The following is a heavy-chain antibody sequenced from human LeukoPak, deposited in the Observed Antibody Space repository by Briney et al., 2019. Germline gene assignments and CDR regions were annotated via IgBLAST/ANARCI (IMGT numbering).Heavy chain of an antibody. CDR3: ARDRRGYYGDYYYGMDV. J-gene: IGHJ6*02. Sequence: PGGSLRLSCAASGFTFSSYAMSWVRQAPGKGLEWVSGISDGSTYYADSVKGRFTISRDNSKNTLYLQMNSLRAEDTAVYYCARDRRGYYGDYYYGMDVWGQGTTVTVSS. CDR2: ISDGST. D-gene: IGHD4-17*01. CDR1: GFTFSSYA. V-gene: IGHV3-23*01.